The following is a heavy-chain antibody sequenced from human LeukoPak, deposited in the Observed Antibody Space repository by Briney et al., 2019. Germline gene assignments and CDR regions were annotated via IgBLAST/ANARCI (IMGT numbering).Heavy chain of an antibody. Sequence: ASVKVSCKASGYTFTTYYIHWVRQAPGQGLEWMGIINPSGGSTSYAQKFQGRVTMTRDTSTNTVYMEPSSLKSEDTAIYYCARGAEWDTARVADWFDPWGQGTLVTVSS. V-gene: IGHV1-46*01. CDR3: ARGAEWDTARVADWFDP. CDR1: GYTFTTYY. D-gene: IGHD5-18*01. CDR2: INPSGGST. J-gene: IGHJ5*02.